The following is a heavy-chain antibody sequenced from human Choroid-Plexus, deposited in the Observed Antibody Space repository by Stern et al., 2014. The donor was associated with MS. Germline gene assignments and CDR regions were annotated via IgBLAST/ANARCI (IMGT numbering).Heavy chain of an antibody. D-gene: IGHD2/OR15-2a*01. CDR3: AKDRQYLTYFFDH. CDR1: GFTFGSCA. J-gene: IGHJ5*02. CDR2: VSYDGSNK. Sequence: VESGRPLRLSCVASGFTFGSCAMHWVRQAPGKGLEWVAGVSYDGSNKYYADSVKGRFTIYRDNSQNTLYMQMSSLRPEDTAVYYCAKDRQYLTYFFDHWGQGSLVTVSS. V-gene: IGHV3-30*18.